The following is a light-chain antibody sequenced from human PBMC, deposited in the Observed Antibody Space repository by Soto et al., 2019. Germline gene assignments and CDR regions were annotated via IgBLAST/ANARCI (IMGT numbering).Light chain of an antibody. J-gene: IGKJ1*01. CDR2: TXS. Sequence: DIHMTQSPSTLFGSVGDRVTVPXRASQTVGAWFAWYQQEPGXAPKXXXDTXSTLKRGGPSRFSGSGSATEFTLPISSLQPDDFANYYCQHYNSDSEAFGQGTKVDI. CDR3: QHYNSDSEA. CDR1: QTVGAW. V-gene: IGKV1-5*03.